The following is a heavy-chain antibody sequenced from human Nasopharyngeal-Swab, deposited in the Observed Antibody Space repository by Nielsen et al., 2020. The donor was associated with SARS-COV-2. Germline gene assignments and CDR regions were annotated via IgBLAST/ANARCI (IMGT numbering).Heavy chain of an antibody. Sequence: SETLSLTCTVSGGSISSSSYYWGWIRQPPGKGLAWIGSIYYSGSTYYNPSLKSRVTISVDTSKNQFSLKLSSVTAADTAVYYCARDESWAAGNYFDYWGQGTLVTVSS. CDR3: ARDESWAAGNYFDY. D-gene: IGHD6-13*01. CDR1: GGSISSSSYY. J-gene: IGHJ4*02. CDR2: IYYSGST. V-gene: IGHV4-39*07.